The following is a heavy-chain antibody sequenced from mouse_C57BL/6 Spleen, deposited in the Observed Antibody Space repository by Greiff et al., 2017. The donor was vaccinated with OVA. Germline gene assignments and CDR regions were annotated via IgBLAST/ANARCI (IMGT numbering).Heavy chain of an antibody. CDR3: ASPSYYGSSSAWFDY. J-gene: IGHJ3*01. CDR2: IDPSDSET. V-gene: IGHV1-52*01. D-gene: IGHD1-1*01. CDR1: GYTFTSYW. Sequence: QVQLQQPGAELVRPGSSVKLSCKASGYTFTSYWMHWVKQRPIQGLEWIGNIDPSDSETHYNQKFKDKATLTVDKSSSTAYMQLSSPTSEDSAVYYCASPSYYGSSSAWFDYWGQGTLVTVSA.